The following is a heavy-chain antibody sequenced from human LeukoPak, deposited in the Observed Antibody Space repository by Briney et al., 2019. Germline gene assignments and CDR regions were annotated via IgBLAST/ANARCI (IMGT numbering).Heavy chain of an antibody. Sequence: SETLSLTCTVSGGSISSYYWSWIRQPPGKGLEWIGYIYYSGSTNYNPSLKSRVTISVDTSKNQFSLKLSSVTAADTAVNYCARDRLAATHFDLWGRGTLVTVSS. CDR3: ARDRLAATHFDL. CDR1: GGSISSYY. D-gene: IGHD2-15*01. J-gene: IGHJ2*01. CDR2: IYYSGST. V-gene: IGHV4-59*01.